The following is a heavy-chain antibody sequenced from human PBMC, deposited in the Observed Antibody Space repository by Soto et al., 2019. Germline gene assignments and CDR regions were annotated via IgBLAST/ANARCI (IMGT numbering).Heavy chain of an antibody. Sequence: PSETLSLTYTVSGVSISSAYWSWIRQPPGKGLEWIGEIHNSGGTNYNPSLKSRVILSVDKSKNQFFLRVNSVTAADTAVYYCARGERQQQRDTWGRGILVTVSS. CDR3: ARGERQQQRDT. D-gene: IGHD6-13*01. J-gene: IGHJ5*02. CDR2: IHNSGGT. CDR1: GVSISSAY. V-gene: IGHV4-59*12.